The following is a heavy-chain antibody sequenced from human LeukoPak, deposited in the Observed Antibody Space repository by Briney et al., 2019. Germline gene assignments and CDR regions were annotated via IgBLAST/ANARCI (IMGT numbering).Heavy chain of an antibody. CDR1: GGSISSSSYY. Sequence: SETLSLTCTVSGGSISSSSYYWGWIRQPPGKGLEWIGSIYYSGSTYYNPSLKSRVTISVDTSKNQFSLKLSSVTAADTAVYYCARGQGGQRGNYYDFWSGYSYHFDYWGQGTLVTVSS. CDR2: IYYSGST. D-gene: IGHD3-3*01. CDR3: ARGQGGQRGNYYDFWSGYSYHFDY. V-gene: IGHV4-39*07. J-gene: IGHJ4*02.